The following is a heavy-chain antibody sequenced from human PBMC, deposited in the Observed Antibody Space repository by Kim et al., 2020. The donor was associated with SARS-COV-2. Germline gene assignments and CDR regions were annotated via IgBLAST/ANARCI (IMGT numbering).Heavy chain of an antibody. V-gene: IGHV5-51*01. CDR3: ARHRRYSGSYYYYYGMDV. CDR2: IYPGDSDT. D-gene: IGHD1-26*01. J-gene: IGHJ6*02. Sequence: GESLKISCKGSGYSFTSYWIGWVRQMPGKGLEWMGIIYPGDSDTRYSPSFQGQVTISADKSISTAYLQWSSLKASDTAMYYCARHRRYSGSYYYYYGMDVWGQGTTVTVSS. CDR1: GYSFTSYW.